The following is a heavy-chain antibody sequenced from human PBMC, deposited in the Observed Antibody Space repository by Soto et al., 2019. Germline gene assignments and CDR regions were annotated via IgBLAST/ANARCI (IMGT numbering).Heavy chain of an antibody. Sequence: SETLSLTCTVSGGSISSSSYYWGWIRQPPGKGLEWIGSIYYSGSTYYNPSLKSRVTISVDTSKNQFSLKLSSVTAADRAVYYCARGRNWFDPWGQGTLVTVS. CDR3: ARGRNWFDP. V-gene: IGHV4-39*01. CDR1: GGSISSSSYY. CDR2: IYYSGST. J-gene: IGHJ5*02.